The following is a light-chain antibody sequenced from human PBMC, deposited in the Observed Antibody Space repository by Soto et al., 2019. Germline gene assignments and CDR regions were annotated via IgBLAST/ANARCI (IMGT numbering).Light chain of an antibody. CDR1: QSVSSVY. J-gene: IGKJ4*01. CDR3: KQYNNWPLT. CDR2: GAS. V-gene: IGKV3-15*01. Sequence: EIVLTQSPGALSLSPGERATLSCRASQSVSSVYLAWYQHKPGQAPRLLIYGASTRATGIQARFSGSGSGTEFTLTIRSLQSEDFAVYYCKQYNNWPLTFGGGTKVDIK.